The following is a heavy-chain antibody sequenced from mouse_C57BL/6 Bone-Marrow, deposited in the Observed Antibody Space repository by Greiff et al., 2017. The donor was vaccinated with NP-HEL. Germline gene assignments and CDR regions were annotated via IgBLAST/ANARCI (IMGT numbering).Heavy chain of an antibody. CDR3: ASAYYSNYDAMDY. Sequence: EVQLVESGGGLVKPGGSLKLSCAASGFTFSDYGMHWVRQAPEKGLEWVAYISSGSSTIYYADTVKGRFTIPRDNAKNTLFLQMTSLRSEDTAMYYCASAYYSNYDAMDYWDQGTSVTVSS. J-gene: IGHJ4*01. V-gene: IGHV5-17*01. CDR1: GFTFSDYG. D-gene: IGHD2-5*01. CDR2: ISSGSSTI.